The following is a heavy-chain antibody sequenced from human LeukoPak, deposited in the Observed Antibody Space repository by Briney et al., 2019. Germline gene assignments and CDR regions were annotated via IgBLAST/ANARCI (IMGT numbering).Heavy chain of an antibody. CDR3: ARGPGDFDASDI. V-gene: IGHV3-7*01. CDR2: IKENGNEQ. D-gene: IGHD1-14*01. CDR1: GFTFSSYW. J-gene: IGHJ3*02. Sequence: QTGGSLRLSCTSSGFTFSSYWMSWVRQAPGKGPEWVAHIKENGNEQYYADSVKSRFTISRDNAKKSLCLQMNSLRAEDTALYYCARGPGDFDASDIWGQGTMVTVSS.